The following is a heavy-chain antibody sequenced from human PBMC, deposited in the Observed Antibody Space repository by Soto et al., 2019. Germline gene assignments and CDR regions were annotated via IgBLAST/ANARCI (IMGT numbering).Heavy chain of an antibody. CDR1: GGSFSGYY. CDR3: ARPIMEYCSGGSCYSPNWFDP. Sequence: QVQLQQWGAGLLKPSETLSLTCAVYGGSFSGYYWSWIRQPPGKGLEWIGEINHSGSTNYNPSLKSLVSKSVDTYKSQFSRKLGSVTAADTAVYYCARPIMEYCSGGSCYSPNWFDPWGQGTLVTVSS. D-gene: IGHD2-15*01. V-gene: IGHV4-34*01. CDR2: INHSGST. J-gene: IGHJ5*02.